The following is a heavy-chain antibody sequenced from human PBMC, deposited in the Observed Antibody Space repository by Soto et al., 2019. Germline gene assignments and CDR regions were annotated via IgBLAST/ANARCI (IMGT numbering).Heavy chain of an antibody. CDR2: IYHSGST. J-gene: IGHJ4*02. CDR1: GYSISSGYY. V-gene: IGHV4-38-2*02. D-gene: IGHD5-18*01. Sequence: PSETLSLTCAVSGYSISSGYYWGWIRQPPGKGLEWIGSIYHSGSTYYNPSLQSRVTMSLDTSKNQFSLKLTSVTAADTAFYYCARDIRGYSRAFDYWGQGIMVTVSS. CDR3: ARDIRGYSRAFDY.